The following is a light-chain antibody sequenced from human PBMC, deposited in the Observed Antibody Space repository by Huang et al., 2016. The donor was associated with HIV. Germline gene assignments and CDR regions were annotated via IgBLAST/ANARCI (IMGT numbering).Light chain of an antibody. J-gene: IGKJ4*01. CDR2: DAA. V-gene: IGKV3-11*01. Sequence: EIVLTQSPATLSLSPGARATLSCRASQSVNTFLAWYQQKPGQAPRLRIYDAANRATGIPARFSGSGSGTDFTLTISSLEPEDFAVYYCQQRSNRPLTFGGGTKVEIK. CDR1: QSVNTF. CDR3: QQRSNRPLT.